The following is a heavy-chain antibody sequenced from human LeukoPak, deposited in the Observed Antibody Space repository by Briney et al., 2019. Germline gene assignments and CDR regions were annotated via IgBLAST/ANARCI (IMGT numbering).Heavy chain of an antibody. D-gene: IGHD5-12*01. J-gene: IGHJ3*02. CDR3: ARHSRSGSGGYENAFDI. V-gene: IGHV4-39*01. CDR2: IYSGGST. Sequence: SSETLSLTCTVSGGSISSSSYYWDWIRQPPGKGREWIGNIYSGGSTYYTPSLKSRVTISVDTSKNQFSLKLSSVTAADTAIYFCARHSRSGSGGYENAFDIWGQGTMVAVSS. CDR1: GGSISSSSYY.